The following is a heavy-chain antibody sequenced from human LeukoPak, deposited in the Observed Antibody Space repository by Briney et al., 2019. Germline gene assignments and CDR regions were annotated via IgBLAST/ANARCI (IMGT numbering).Heavy chain of an antibody. CDR1: GFTFSSYS. Sequence: GGSLRLSCAASGFTFSSYSMNWVRQAPGKGLGWVSSISSSSSYIYYADSVKGRFTISRDNAKNSLYLQMNSLRAEDTAVYYCARDRLHYGEYEKTFDYWGQGTLVSVSS. J-gene: IGHJ4*02. CDR2: ISSSSSYI. V-gene: IGHV3-21*01. D-gene: IGHD4-17*01. CDR3: ARDRLHYGEYEKTFDY.